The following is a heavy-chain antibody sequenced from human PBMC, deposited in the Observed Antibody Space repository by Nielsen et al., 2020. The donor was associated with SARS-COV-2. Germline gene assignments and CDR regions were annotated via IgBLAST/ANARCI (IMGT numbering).Heavy chain of an antibody. Sequence: SETLSLTCTVSGGSISSSSYYWGWIRQPPGKGLEWIGSIYYSGSTYYNPSLKSRVTISVDTSKNQFSLKLSSVTVADTAVYYCARRGVGAERGAFDIWGQGTMVTVSS. V-gene: IGHV4-39*01. J-gene: IGHJ3*02. D-gene: IGHD1-26*01. CDR2: IYYSGST. CDR1: GGSISSSSYY. CDR3: ARRGVGAERGAFDI.